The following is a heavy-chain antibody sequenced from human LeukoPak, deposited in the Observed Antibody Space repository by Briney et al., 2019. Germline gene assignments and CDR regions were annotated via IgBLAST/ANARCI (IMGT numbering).Heavy chain of an antibody. D-gene: IGHD3-10*01. CDR1: GCTFTGYY. V-gene: IGHV1-2*02. J-gene: IGHJ4*02. CDR2: INPNSGGT. CDR3: ASTPDYYGSGSYVYYFDY. Sequence: ASVKVSCKASGCTFTGYYMHWVRQAPGQGLEWMGWINPNSGGTNYAQKFQGRVTMTRDTSISTAYMELSRLRSDDTAVYYCASTPDYYGSGSYVYYFDYWGQGTLVTVSS.